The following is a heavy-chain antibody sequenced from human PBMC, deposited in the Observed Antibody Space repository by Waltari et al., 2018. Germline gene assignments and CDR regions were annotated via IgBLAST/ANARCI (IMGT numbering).Heavy chain of an antibody. V-gene: IGHV3-21*01. Sequence: EVQLVESGGGLVKPGGSLRRSCAASGFTFSSYSMNWVRQAPGKGLEWFSSISSSSSYIDYSDSVKGLFTISRDNAKNALYLQMNSLRDEDTAVYYCGRRLVGATGSFDYWGQGTLVTVSS. CDR2: ISSSSSYI. D-gene: IGHD1-26*01. J-gene: IGHJ4*02. CDR3: GRRLVGATGSFDY. CDR1: GFTFSSYS.